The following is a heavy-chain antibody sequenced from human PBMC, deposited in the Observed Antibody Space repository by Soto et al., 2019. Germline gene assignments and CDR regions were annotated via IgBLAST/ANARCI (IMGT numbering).Heavy chain of an antibody. CDR1: GGSISSGGYY. V-gene: IGHV4-31*03. CDR2: IYYSGST. Sequence: PSETLSLTCTVSGGSISSGGYYWSWIRQHPGKGLEWIGYIYYSGSTYYNPSHKRRVTISVDTSKNQCSLKLSSVTAAATAVYYCARERISSSWYSFDYWGQGTLVTVSS. CDR3: ARERISSSWYSFDY. D-gene: IGHD6-13*01. J-gene: IGHJ4*02.